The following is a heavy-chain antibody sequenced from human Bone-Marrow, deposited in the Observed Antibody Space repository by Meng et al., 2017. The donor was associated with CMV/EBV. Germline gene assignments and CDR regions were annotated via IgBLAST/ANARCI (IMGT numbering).Heavy chain of an antibody. D-gene: IGHD2-2*01. CDR2: INSDGSST. Sequence: GGSLRLSCAASAFTFDDYAIHWVRQAPGKGLGWVSRINSDGSSTSYADSVKGRFTISRDNAKNTLYLQMNSLRAEDTAVYECARVSGYCSSTSCYSCFDYWGQGTLVTVSS. V-gene: IGHV3-74*01. J-gene: IGHJ4*02. CDR3: ARVSGYCSSTSCYSCFDY. CDR1: AFTFDDYA.